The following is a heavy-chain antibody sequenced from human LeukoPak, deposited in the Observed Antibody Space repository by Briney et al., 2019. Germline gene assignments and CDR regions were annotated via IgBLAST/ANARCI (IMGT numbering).Heavy chain of an antibody. CDR1: GCTFSSYD. CDR2: ISGSGGST. J-gene: IGHJ4*02. V-gene: IGHV3-23*01. D-gene: IGHD1-26*01. CDR3: AKERGLSGSYPFDY. Sequence: GGSLRLSCAASGCTFSSYDMSWVRQAPGKGLEWVSAISGSGGSTYYADSVKGRFTMSRDNSKNTLYLQMNSLRAEDTAVYYCAKERGLSGSYPFDYWGQGTLVTVSS.